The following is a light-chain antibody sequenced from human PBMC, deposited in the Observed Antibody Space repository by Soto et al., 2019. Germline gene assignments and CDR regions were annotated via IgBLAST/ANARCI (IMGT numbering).Light chain of an antibody. CDR1: QSLRGW. J-gene: IGKJ5*01. CDR3: QQYSTYST. Sequence: DIQMTQSPSTLSASVGDRVTITCRASQSLRGWLAWYQQRPGKAPKALIYDASTLASGVPSRFNGSGSGTEFTLTISSLQPDDFATYYCQQYSTYSTFGQGTRLEV. CDR2: DAS. V-gene: IGKV1-5*01.